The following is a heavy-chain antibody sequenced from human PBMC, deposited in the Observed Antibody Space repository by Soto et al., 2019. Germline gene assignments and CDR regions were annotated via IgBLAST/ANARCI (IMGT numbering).Heavy chain of an antibody. CDR3: ARGWDYYDSSGYYAAWDY. V-gene: IGHV3-33*01. D-gene: IGHD3-22*01. CDR1: GFTFSSYG. J-gene: IGHJ4*02. Sequence: QVQLVESGGGVVQPGRSLRLSCAASGFTFSSYGMHWVRQAPGKGLEWVAVIWYDGSNKYYADSVKGRFTISRDNSKNTLYLQMNSLRAEDTAVNYCARGWDYYDSSGYYAAWDYCGQGTLVTVSS. CDR2: IWYDGSNK.